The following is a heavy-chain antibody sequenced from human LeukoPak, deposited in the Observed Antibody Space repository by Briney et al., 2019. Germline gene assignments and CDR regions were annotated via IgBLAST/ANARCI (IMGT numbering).Heavy chain of an antibody. V-gene: IGHV4-34*01. J-gene: IGHJ4*02. CDR3: ARGQNIERSSGSFYYFDY. D-gene: IGHD3-22*01. CDR2: INHSGST. Sequence: SETLSLTCAVYGGSFSGYYWSWIRQPPGKGLEWIGEINHSGSTNNNPSLKSRVTISVDTSKNQFSLKLSSVTAADTAVYYCARGQNIERSSGSFYYFDYWGQGTLVTVSS. CDR1: GGSFSGYY.